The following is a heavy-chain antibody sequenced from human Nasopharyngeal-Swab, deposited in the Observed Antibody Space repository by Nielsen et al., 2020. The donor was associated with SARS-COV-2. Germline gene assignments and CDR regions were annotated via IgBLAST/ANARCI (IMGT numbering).Heavy chain of an antibody. V-gene: IGHV3-7*03. J-gene: IGHJ4*02. CDR2: IKQDGSEK. Sequence: GGSLRLSCAASGFTFSSYWMSWVRQAPGKGLEWVANIKQDGSEKYYVDSVKGRFTISRENAKNSLYLQMNSLRAEDTAVYYCARAPKRGSSGYQVVYWGQGTLVTVSS. CDR3: ARAPKRGSSGYQVVY. D-gene: IGHD3-22*01. CDR1: GFTFSSYW.